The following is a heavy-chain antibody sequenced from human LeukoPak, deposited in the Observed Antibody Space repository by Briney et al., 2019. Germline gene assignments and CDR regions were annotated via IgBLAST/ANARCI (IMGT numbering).Heavy chain of an antibody. CDR1: GFTFSSYW. V-gene: IGHV3-7*01. D-gene: IGHD3-10*01. J-gene: IGHJ5*02. CDR2: IKQDGSEK. CDR3: ARGRRYGSGRWFDP. Sequence: GGSLRLSCAASGFTFSSYWMSWVRQAPGKGLEWVANIKQDGSEKYYVDAVKGRFTISRDNAKNSLYLQMNSLRAEDTAVYYCARGRRYGSGRWFDPWGQGTLVTVSS.